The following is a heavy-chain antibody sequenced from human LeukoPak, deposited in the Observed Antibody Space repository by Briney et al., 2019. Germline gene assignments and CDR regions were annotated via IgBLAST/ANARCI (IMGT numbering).Heavy chain of an antibody. CDR3: ARVLRAASWRSYDY. CDR2: LYYNGDT. D-gene: IGHD5-18*01. J-gene: IGHJ4*02. Sequence: PSESLSLTCTVSGDSVSNNLVFWSWVRQPPGKGLECMWYLYYNGDTNYNLPLKSRVIISIDTSSNQFSLRLNSMTAADTAVYYCARVLRAASWRSYDYWGQGSLVTVSS. V-gene: IGHV4-61*01. CDR1: GDSVSNNLVF.